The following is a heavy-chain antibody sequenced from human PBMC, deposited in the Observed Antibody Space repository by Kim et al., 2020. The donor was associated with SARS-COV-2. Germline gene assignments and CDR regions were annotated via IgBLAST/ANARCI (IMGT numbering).Heavy chain of an antibody. Sequence: AVSVKGRFTISRDNFKNTLYLQMNSLRAEDTAVYYCEKVLGGGPYNWFDPWGQGTLVTVSS. V-gene: IGHV3-23*01. CDR3: EKVLGGGPYNWFDP. J-gene: IGHJ5*02. D-gene: IGHD3-10*01.